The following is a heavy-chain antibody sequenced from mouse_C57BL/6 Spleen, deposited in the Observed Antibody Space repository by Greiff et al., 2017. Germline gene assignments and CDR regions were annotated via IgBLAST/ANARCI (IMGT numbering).Heavy chain of an antibody. D-gene: IGHD3-2*02. CDR3: ARGVSSGYVGVIDY. CDR2: IDPEDGAT. Sequence: EVQLQQSGAELVKPGASVKLSCTASGFNIKDYYMHWVKQRTEQGLEWIGRIDPEDGATKYAPKFQGKATITADTSSNTAYLQLSSLTSEDTAVYYCARGVSSGYVGVIDYWGQGTTLTGSS. J-gene: IGHJ2*01. CDR1: GFNIKDYY. V-gene: IGHV14-2*01.